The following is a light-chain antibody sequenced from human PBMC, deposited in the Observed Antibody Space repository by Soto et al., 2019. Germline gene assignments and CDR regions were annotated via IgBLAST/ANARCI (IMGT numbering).Light chain of an antibody. J-gene: IGKJ5*01. CDR3: QQYVSFSK. V-gene: IGKV3-20*01. CDR2: GAS. Sequence: LQQSPGPSSCNQGHKDTLSYRASLSISNSYLAWYQQKPGQAPRLLIYGASSRAIGIPDRFSGSGSGTDFTLTVSRLEPEDVAVYYCQQYVSFSKFAQGTRLEIK. CDR1: LSISNSY.